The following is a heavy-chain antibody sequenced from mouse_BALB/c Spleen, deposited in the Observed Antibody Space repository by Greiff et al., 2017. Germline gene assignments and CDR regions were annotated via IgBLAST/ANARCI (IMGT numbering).Heavy chain of an antibody. V-gene: IGHV5-12-1*01. CDR3: ARRDSSGYVAY. CDR2: ISSGGGST. CDR1: GFAFSSYD. Sequence: EVQLVESGGGLVKPGGSLKLSCAASGFAFSSYDMSWVRQTPEKRLEWVAYISSGGGSTYYPDTVKGRFTISRDNAKNTLYLQMSSLKSEDTAMYYCARRDSSGYVAYWGQGTLVTVSA. J-gene: IGHJ3*01. D-gene: IGHD3-2*01.